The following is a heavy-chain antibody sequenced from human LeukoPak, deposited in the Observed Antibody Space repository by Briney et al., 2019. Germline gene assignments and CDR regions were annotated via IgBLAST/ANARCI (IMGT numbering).Heavy chain of an antibody. D-gene: IGHD5-18*01. CDR1: GFAFSRFW. CDR3: ARSGGYSYGYQLFDN. J-gene: IGHJ4*02. Sequence: PGGSLRLSCAASGFAFSRFWMNWVRQAPGKGLEWVSYISSSGRTIYYADSVKGRFTISRDNAKNSLYLQMNSLRAEDTAVYYCARSGGYSYGYQLFDNWGQGTLVSVSS. V-gene: IGHV3-48*03. CDR2: ISSSGRTI.